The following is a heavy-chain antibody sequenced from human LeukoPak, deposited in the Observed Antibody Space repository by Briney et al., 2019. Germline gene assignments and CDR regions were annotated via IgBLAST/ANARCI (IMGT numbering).Heavy chain of an antibody. Sequence: SAKVSCKASGGSSISYSISWVRQAPPQGLEGMGRIIPILGIANYAQKFQGRVTITADKSTSTAYMELSSLRSEDTAVYYCANSGWYVNGDFQHWGQGTLVTVSS. D-gene: IGHD6-19*01. J-gene: IGHJ1*01. V-gene: IGHV1-69*02. CDR1: GGSSISYS. CDR3: ANSGWYVNGDFQH. CDR2: IIPILGIA.